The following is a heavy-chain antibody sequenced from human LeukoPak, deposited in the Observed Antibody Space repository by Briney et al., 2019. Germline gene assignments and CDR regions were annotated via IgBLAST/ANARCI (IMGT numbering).Heavy chain of an antibody. Sequence: AASVKVSCKASGYTFNNYCISWVRQAPGQGLEWMGWISAYNGNTNYAQKLQGRVTMTTDTSTSTAYMELRSLRSDDTAVYYCARDYYDSSGYAEYFPHWGQGTLVTVSS. CDR3: ARDYYDSSGYAEYFPH. D-gene: IGHD3-22*01. CDR1: GYTFNNYC. CDR2: ISAYNGNT. J-gene: IGHJ1*01. V-gene: IGHV1-18*01.